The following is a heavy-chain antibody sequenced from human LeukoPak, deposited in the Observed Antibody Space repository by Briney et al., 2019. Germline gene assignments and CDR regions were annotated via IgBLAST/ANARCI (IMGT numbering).Heavy chain of an antibody. CDR1: GFTFSSYG. CDR2: IRYDGSNK. D-gene: IGHD3-22*01. V-gene: IGHV3-30*02. Sequence: GGSLRLSCAASGFTFSSYGMHWVRQAPGKGLEGVAFIRYDGSNKYYADSVKGRFTISRDNSKNTLYLQMNSLRAEDTAVYYCAKWVDSSGSWGSWGQGTLVTVSS. J-gene: IGHJ5*02. CDR3: AKWVDSSGSWGS.